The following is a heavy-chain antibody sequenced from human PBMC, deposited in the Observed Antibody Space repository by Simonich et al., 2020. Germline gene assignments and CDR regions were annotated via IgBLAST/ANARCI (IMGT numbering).Heavy chain of an antibody. J-gene: IGHJ5*02. D-gene: IGHD6-13*01. Sequence: QVQLVESGGGVVQPGRSLRLSCAASGFTFSSYGMHWVRQAPGKEMVWVAVIWYEGSNKYYADSVKGRFTISRDNSKNTLYLQMNSLRAEDTAVYYCARAYSSSWYNWFDPWGQGTLVTVSS. CDR2: IWYEGSNK. V-gene: IGHV3-33*01. CDR1: GFTFSSYG. CDR3: ARAYSSSWYNWFDP.